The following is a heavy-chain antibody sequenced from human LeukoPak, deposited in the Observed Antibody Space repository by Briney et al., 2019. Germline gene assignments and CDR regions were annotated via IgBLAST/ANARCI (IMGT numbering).Heavy chain of an antibody. Sequence: ASVKVSCKASGYTFSSYTLNWLRQAPGQGLEWMGWINPNRGGTNYVQKFQGRVTMTRDTSIGTAYMELSRLRSDDTAVYYCARDRREVSYYGSGSFKFGENYFDYWGQGTLVTVSS. V-gene: IGHV1-2*02. CDR2: INPNRGGT. CDR3: ARDRREVSYYGSGSFKFGENYFDY. J-gene: IGHJ4*02. D-gene: IGHD3-10*01. CDR1: GYTFSSYT.